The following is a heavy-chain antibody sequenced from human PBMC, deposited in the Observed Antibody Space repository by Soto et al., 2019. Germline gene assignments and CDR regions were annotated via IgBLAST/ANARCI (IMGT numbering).Heavy chain of an antibody. J-gene: IGHJ4*02. D-gene: IGHD6-13*01. CDR1: GGTFSSYT. CDR3: AGGDGYSSSWPPGNLDY. Sequence: QVQLVQSGAEVKKPGSSVKVSCKASGGTFSSYTISWVRQAPGQGLEWMGRIIPILGIANYAQKFQGRVTITADKSTSTAYMELSSLRAEDTAVYYCAGGDGYSSSWPPGNLDYWGQGTLVTVSS. V-gene: IGHV1-69*02. CDR2: IIPILGIA.